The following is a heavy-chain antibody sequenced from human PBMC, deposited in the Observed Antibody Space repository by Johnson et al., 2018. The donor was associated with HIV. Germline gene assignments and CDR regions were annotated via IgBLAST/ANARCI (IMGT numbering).Heavy chain of an antibody. CDR1: GFTFRSYA. J-gene: IGHJ3*02. CDR3: ARSYSSSSHDAFDI. V-gene: IGHV3-30*04. CDR2: ISYDGSNK. D-gene: IGHD6-6*01. Sequence: QVQLVESGGGVVQPGRSLRLSCAASGFTFRSYAMHWVRQAPGKGLEWVAVISYDGSNKYYADSVKGRFTISRDNSKNTLYLQMNRPRVEDTAVYYCARSYSSSSHDAFDIWGQGTMVTVSS.